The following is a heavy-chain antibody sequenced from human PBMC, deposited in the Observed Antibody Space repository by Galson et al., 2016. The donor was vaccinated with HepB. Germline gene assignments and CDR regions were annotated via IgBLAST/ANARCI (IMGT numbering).Heavy chain of an antibody. J-gene: IGHJ4*02. CDR3: ARSSLNWNYFDY. Sequence: SLRLSCAASGFSFSYYAIHWVRQPPGKGLEWVAMVSKDGSNKDYADSVKGRCTISRDNFKNTLSLQMNSLREEDTAVYYCARSSLNWNYFDYWGQGTLVTVSS. CDR2: VSKDGSNK. V-gene: IGHV3-30-3*01. D-gene: IGHD1-1*01. CDR1: GFSFSYYA.